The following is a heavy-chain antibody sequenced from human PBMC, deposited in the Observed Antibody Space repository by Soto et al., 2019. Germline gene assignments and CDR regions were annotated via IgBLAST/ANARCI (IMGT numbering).Heavy chain of an antibody. Sequence: EVQLVESGGGLVKPGGSLRLSCAASGFTFSSYSMNWVRQAPGKGLEWVSSISSSSSYIYYADSVKGRFTISRDNAKNSLYLQMNSLRAEDTAVYYCARTVKQQLVIDYYYYGMDVWGQGATVTVSS. CDR2: ISSSSSYI. CDR1: GFTFSSYS. CDR3: ARTVKQQLVIDYYYYGMDV. D-gene: IGHD6-13*01. V-gene: IGHV3-21*01. J-gene: IGHJ6*02.